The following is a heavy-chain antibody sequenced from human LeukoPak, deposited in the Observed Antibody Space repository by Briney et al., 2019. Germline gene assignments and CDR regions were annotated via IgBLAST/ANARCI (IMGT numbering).Heavy chain of an antibody. Sequence: ASETLSLTCTVSGGSISSSSYYWGWIRQPPGKGLEWIGSIYYSGSTYYNPSLKSRVTLSVDTSKNQFSLKVNSVTAADTAMYYCVKSNSRYQPWTLDIWGRGTMVTVSS. CDR1: GGSISSSSYY. V-gene: IGHV4-39*07. D-gene: IGHD2-2*01. J-gene: IGHJ3*02. CDR2: IYYSGST. CDR3: VKSNSRYQPWTLDI.